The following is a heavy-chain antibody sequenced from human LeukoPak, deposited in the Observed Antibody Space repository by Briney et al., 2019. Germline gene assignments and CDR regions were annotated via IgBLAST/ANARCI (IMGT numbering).Heavy chain of an antibody. J-gene: IGHJ4*02. Sequence: SQTLSLTCTVSGGSISSGGYSWSWIRQHPGKGLEWIGYIYYSGSTYYNPSLKSRVTISVDTSKNQFSLKLSSVTAADTAVYYCARDRLGYCSGGSCYPAGIDYWGQGTLVTVSS. CDR1: GGSISSGGYS. D-gene: IGHD2-15*01. V-gene: IGHV4-31*03. CDR3: ARDRLGYCSGGSCYPAGIDY. CDR2: IYYSGST.